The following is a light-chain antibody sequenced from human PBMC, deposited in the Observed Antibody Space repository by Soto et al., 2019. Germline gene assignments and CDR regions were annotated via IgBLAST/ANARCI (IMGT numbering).Light chain of an antibody. J-gene: IGKJ5*01. CDR3: HQRNQ. V-gene: IGKV3-11*01. CDR2: DST. CDR1: QCLSSY. Sequence: EVVLTQSPVTLSLSPGERASLSCRASQCLSSYLAWYQQIPGQPPRLLIYDSTNRATGIPARFSGSRSGTDFTLTISSVEPEGFAMYYCHQRNQFGQGTRLEIK.